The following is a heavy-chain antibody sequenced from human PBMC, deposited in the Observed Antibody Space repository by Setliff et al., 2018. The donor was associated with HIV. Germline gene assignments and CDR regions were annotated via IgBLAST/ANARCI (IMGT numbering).Heavy chain of an antibody. D-gene: IGHD1-26*01. J-gene: IGHJ4*02. V-gene: IGHV4-34*01. CDR3: ARGTFSGPDY. CDR2: INHSGST. Sequence: PSETLSLTCAVYGGSFSGYYWNWSRQPPGKGLEWIGEINHSGSTNYNPSLKSRVTISVDTSKNQFSLKLNTVTAADTAVYYCARGTFSGPDYWGQGTLVTVSS. CDR1: GGSFSGYY.